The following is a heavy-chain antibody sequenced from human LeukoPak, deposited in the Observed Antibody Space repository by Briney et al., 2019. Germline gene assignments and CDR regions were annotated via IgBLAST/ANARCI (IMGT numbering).Heavy chain of an antibody. V-gene: IGHV5-51*01. Sequence: GESLKISCQGSGYSFTSYWIGWVRQMPGKGLEWMGIIYPGDSDTRYSPSFQGQVTISADKSISTAYLQWSSLKASDTAMYYCARHEDTAMITNWYFDLWGRGTLVTVSS. CDR3: ARHEDTAMITNWYFDL. CDR2: IYPGDSDT. CDR1: GYSFTSYW. D-gene: IGHD5-18*01. J-gene: IGHJ2*01.